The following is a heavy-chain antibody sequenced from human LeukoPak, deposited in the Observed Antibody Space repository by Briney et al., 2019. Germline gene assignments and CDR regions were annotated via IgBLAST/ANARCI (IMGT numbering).Heavy chain of an antibody. Sequence: SETLSLTCAVSGGSISSNSYYWGWIRQPPGKGLEWIGRIYTSGSTNYNPSLKSRVTMSVDTSKNQFSLKLSSVTAADTAVYYCARDQYYGSGSYMWFDPWGQGTLVTVSS. J-gene: IGHJ5*02. CDR3: ARDQYYGSGSYMWFDP. CDR1: GGSISSNSYY. D-gene: IGHD3-10*01. CDR2: IYTSGST. V-gene: IGHV4-39*07.